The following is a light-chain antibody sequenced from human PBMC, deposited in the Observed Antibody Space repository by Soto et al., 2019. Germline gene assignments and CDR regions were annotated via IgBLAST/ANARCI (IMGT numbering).Light chain of an antibody. Sequence: EVVLTQSPGTLSLSLGERATLSCRASQSIARSYLAWYQQKPGQAPRLLIYDASTRATGIPDRFSGSGSGTDFTLTIRRLEPEDFAVFYCQQYAYSPITFGQGTRLEI. CDR3: QQYAYSPIT. CDR1: QSIARSY. V-gene: IGKV3-20*01. J-gene: IGKJ5*01. CDR2: DAS.